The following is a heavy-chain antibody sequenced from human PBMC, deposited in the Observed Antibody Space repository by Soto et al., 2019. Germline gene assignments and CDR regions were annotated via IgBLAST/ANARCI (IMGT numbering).Heavy chain of an antibody. CDR1: GGTFSGYA. CDR3: ARAGEMATISNFQH. CDR2: IIPIFGTA. Sequence: SVKVSCKASGGTFSGYAISWVRQAPGQGLEWMGGIIPIFGTANYAQKFQGRVTITADESTSTAYMELSSLRSEDTAVYYCARAGEMATISNFQHWGQGTLVTVSS. D-gene: IGHD5-12*01. V-gene: IGHV1-69*13. J-gene: IGHJ1*01.